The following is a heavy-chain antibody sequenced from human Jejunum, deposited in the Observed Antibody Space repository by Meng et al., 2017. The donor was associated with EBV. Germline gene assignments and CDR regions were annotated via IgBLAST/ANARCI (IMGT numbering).Heavy chain of an antibody. J-gene: IGHJ2*01. V-gene: IGHV1-2*06. CDR3: AREGLVGDLRYFDL. CDR1: AYTFAGYY. CDR2: INPNSGGA. Sequence: QVQIVQSWAEVKKSGAPVKVSCTASAYTFAGYYMHWVRQAPGQGLEWMGRINPNSGGANYAQKFQGKVTMTRDTSISTAYMELSRLRSDDTAVYYCAREGLVGDLRYFDLWGRGTLVTVSS. D-gene: IGHD3-16*01.